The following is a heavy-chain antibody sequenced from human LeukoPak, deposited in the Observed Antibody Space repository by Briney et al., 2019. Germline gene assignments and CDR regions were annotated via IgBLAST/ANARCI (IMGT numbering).Heavy chain of an antibody. CDR2: ISGSGGST. CDR3: AKDFGSSWYGFYFDY. D-gene: IGHD6-13*01. J-gene: IGHJ4*02. Sequence: PGGSLRLSCAASGFTFSSYAMSWVRQAPGKGLEWVSAISGSGGSTHYADSVKGRFTISRDNSKNTLYLQMNSLRAEDTAVYYCAKDFGSSWYGFYFDYWGQGTLVTVSS. V-gene: IGHV3-23*01. CDR1: GFTFSSYA.